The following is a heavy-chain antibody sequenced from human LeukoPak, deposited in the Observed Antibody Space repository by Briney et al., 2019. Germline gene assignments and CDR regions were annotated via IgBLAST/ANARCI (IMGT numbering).Heavy chain of an antibody. CDR1: SGSFSGYY. Sequence: PSETLSLTCVVYSGSFSGYYWNWIRQPPGKGLEWIGEINDSGSTNYNPSLKSRVTTSVDTSKNQVSLKLSSVTAADTAVYYCARAFLIYSSRSYHLFRSGGPGNHYMDVWGKGTTVTVSS. CDR3: ARAFLIYSSRSYHLFRSGGPGNHYMDV. J-gene: IGHJ6*03. V-gene: IGHV4-34*01. CDR2: INDSGST. D-gene: IGHD3-10*01.